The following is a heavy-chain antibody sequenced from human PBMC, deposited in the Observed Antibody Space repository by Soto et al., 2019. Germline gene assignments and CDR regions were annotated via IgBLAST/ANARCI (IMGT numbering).Heavy chain of an antibody. CDR2: MNPNSGNT. CDR3: ARGHCTNGVCYTVPSDY. V-gene: IGHV1-8*01. CDR1: GYTFTSYD. Sequence: ASVKVSCKASGYTFTSYDINWVRQATGQGLEWMGWMNPNSGNTGYAQKFQGRVTMTRNTSISTAYMELSSLRSEDTAVYYCARGHCTNGVCYTVPSDYWGQGTLVTVSS. D-gene: IGHD2-8*01. J-gene: IGHJ4*02.